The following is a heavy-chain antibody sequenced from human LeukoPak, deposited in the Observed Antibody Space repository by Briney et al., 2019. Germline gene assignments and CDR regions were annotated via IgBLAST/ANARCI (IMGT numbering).Heavy chain of an antibody. Sequence: PGGSLRLSCAASGFTFSDYYMSWIRQAPGKGLEWVSYITNIGSRTHYADSVKGRFTVSRDNAKNALYLQMNSLRAEDTAIYYCARDWRYNAYDIWGQGTLVIVSS. V-gene: IGHV3-11*01. D-gene: IGHD5-12*01. J-gene: IGHJ4*02. CDR1: GFTFSDYY. CDR3: ARDWRYNAYDI. CDR2: ITNIGSRT.